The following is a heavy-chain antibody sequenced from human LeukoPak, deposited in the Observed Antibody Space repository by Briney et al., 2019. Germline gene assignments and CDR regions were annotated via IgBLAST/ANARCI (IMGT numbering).Heavy chain of an antibody. V-gene: IGHV4-34*01. Sequence: SETLSLTCAVYGGSFSGYYWSWIRQPPGKGLEWIGEINHSGSTNYNPSLKSRVTISVDTSKNQFSLKLSSVTAADTAVYYCARDSGSYYVEFDYWGQGTLVTVSS. J-gene: IGHJ4*02. CDR2: INHSGST. CDR3: ARDSGSYYVEFDY. CDR1: GGSFSGYY. D-gene: IGHD1-26*01.